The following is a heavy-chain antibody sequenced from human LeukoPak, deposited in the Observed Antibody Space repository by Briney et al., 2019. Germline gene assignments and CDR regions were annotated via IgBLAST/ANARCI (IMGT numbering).Heavy chain of an antibody. CDR1: GLSFGDYT. D-gene: IGHD3-10*01. CDR3: AKAKWFGESPFHY. CDR2: ISGSGGST. Sequence: GGSLRLSCEASGLSFGDYTMHWVRQAPGKGLEWVSAISGSGGSTYYADSVKGRFTISRDNSKNTLYLQTNSLRAEDTAIYYCAKAKWFGESPFHYWGQGTLVTVSS. V-gene: IGHV3-23*01. J-gene: IGHJ4*02.